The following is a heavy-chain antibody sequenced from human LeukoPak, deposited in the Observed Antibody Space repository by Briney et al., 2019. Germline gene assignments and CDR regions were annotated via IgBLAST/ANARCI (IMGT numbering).Heavy chain of an antibody. CDR2: IIPVFGAA. CDR1: GDTFSRYA. D-gene: IGHD2-15*01. V-gene: IGHV1-69*06. J-gene: IGHJ4*02. CDR3: ARTTSQSIVAAGDH. Sequence: ASVKVSCKTSGDTFSRYAIIWVRQAPGQGLEWMGGIIPVFGAANYAQKLQGRVAFTADKSTNTVYMDLRSLRSEDTAVYYCARTTSQSIVAAGDHWGQGTLVIVSS.